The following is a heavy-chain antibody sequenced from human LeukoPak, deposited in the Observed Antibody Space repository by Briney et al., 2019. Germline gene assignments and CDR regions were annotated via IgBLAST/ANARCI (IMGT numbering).Heavy chain of an antibody. D-gene: IGHD6-6*01. CDR3: ARGYSSSYRIDY. J-gene: IGHJ4*02. Sequence: GGSLRLSCAASGFTFSSYWMHWVRPAPGKGLVWVSRINTDGSSTTYADSVKGRFTISRDNAKNTLYLQMNSLSAEDTAVYYCARGYSSSYRIDYWGQGTLVTVSS. V-gene: IGHV3-74*01. CDR2: INTDGSST. CDR1: GFTFSSYW.